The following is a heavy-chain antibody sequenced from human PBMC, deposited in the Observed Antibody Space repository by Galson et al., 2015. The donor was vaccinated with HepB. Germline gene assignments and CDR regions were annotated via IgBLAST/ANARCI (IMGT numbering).Heavy chain of an antibody. CDR1: GFTVSSNY. CDR2: IYSGGST. Sequence: SLRLSCAASGFTVSSNYMSWVRQAPGKGLEWVSVIYSGGSTYYADSVKGRFTISRDNSKNTLYLQMNSLRAEDTAVYYCAKSKRWLQSAASDYWGQGTLVTVSS. CDR3: AKSKRWLQSAASDY. D-gene: IGHD5-24*01. J-gene: IGHJ4*02. V-gene: IGHV3-66*01.